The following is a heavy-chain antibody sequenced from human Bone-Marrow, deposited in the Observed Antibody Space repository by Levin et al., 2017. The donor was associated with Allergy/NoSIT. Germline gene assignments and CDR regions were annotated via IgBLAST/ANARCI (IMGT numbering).Heavy chain of an antibody. D-gene: IGHD3-22*01. J-gene: IGHJ3*02. CDR1: GGSFSNYY. V-gene: IGHV4-59*12. CDR2: IYHSGTT. CDR3: AREDSSGDLDGFAI. Sequence: SQTLSLTCTVSGGSFSNYYWNWVRQSPGKGLEWIGYIYHSGTTNYNPSLKSRVTMSVDTSKNQFSLRVTSLTASDTAVYYCAREDSSGDLDGFAIWGQGTMVAVSS.